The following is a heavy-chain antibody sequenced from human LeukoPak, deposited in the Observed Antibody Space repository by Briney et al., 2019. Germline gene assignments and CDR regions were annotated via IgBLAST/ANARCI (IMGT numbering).Heavy chain of an antibody. CDR3: ARDPQRGYSYGCFDY. CDR2: INPNSGGT. J-gene: IGHJ4*02. Sequence: ASVKVSCKASGYTFTGYYMHWVRQAPGQGLEWMGRINPNSGGTNYAQKFQGRVTMTRDTSISTAYMELSRLRSDDTAVYYCARDPQRGYSYGCFDYWSQGTLVTVSS. D-gene: IGHD5-18*01. CDR1: GYTFTGYY. V-gene: IGHV1-2*06.